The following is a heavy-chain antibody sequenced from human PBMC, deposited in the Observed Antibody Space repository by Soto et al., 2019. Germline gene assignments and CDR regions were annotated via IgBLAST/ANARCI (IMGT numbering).Heavy chain of an antibody. D-gene: IGHD2-15*01. Sequence: QLLESGPGLVKPSETLSLTCTVSGGSISSSSYYWCWIRQPPGKGLEWIGSIYYSGSTYYNPSLKSRVTISVDTSKNQFSLKLSSVTAADTAVYYCARQVVVAATLVPPFDYWGQGTLVTVSS. J-gene: IGHJ4*02. CDR2: IYYSGST. V-gene: IGHV4-39*01. CDR3: ARQVVVAATLVPPFDY. CDR1: GGSISSSSYY.